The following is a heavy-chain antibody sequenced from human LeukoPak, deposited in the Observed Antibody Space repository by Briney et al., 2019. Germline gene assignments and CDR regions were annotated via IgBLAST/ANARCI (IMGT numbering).Heavy chain of an antibody. D-gene: IGHD3-10*01. Sequence: GGSLRLSCAASGFTFSSYSMNWVRQAPGKGLEWVSSISSSSSYIYYADSVKGRFTISRENAKNSLFLQMSSLRADDTAVYYCGRELDGSVDYWGQGTLVTVSS. CDR3: GRELDGSVDY. CDR2: ISSSSSYI. CDR1: GFTFSSYS. V-gene: IGHV3-21*01. J-gene: IGHJ4*02.